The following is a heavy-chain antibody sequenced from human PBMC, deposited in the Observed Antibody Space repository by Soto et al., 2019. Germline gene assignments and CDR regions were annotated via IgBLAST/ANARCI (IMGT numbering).Heavy chain of an antibody. CDR1: GFTFGSYA. CDR3: VRDHLWAFDI. CDR2: IWYDGSNK. D-gene: IGHD2-21*01. V-gene: IGHV3-33*08. Sequence: GGSLRVSCAASGFTFGSYARSWVRQAPGKGLEWVAVIWYDGSNKYYVDSVKGRFSISRDNSKNTLYLQMNSLRDEDTAVYYCVRDHLWAFDIWGQGTLVTVSS. J-gene: IGHJ3*02.